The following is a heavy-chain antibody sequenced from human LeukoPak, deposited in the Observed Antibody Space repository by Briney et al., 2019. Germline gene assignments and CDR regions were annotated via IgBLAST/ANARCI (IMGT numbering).Heavy chain of an antibody. CDR3: ARGVVGASAFDY. J-gene: IGHJ4*02. CDR2: IYSGGTT. Sequence: QPGGSLRLSCAASGFTVSTNYMSWVRQAPGKGLEWVSVIYSGGTTYSTDSVKGRFTISGDNSKNTLYLQMNSLRAEDTAVYFCARGVVGASAFDYWGQGTLVTVSS. CDR1: GFTVSTNY. D-gene: IGHD1-26*01. V-gene: IGHV3-53*01.